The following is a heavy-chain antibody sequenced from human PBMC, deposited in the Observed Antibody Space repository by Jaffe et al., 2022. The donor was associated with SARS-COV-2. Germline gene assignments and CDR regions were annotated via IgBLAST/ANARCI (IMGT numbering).Heavy chain of an antibody. CDR3: ARARYTRAMDAFDI. CDR2: IYYSGIT. V-gene: IGHV4-59*01. Sequence: VQLQESGPGLVKPSETLSLTCTVSGDSISNYYWSWIRQSPGKGLEWIGYIYYSGITNYSPSLKSRVTISVDTSKSQFSLKLRSVTAADTAVYYCARARYTRAMDAFDIWGQGTMVTVSS. CDR1: GDSISNYY. J-gene: IGHJ3*02. D-gene: IGHD3-16*02.